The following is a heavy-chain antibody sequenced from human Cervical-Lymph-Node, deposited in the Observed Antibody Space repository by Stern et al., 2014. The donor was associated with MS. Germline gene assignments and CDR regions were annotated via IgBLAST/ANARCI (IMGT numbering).Heavy chain of an antibody. CDR3: ARPRCAGVGCQGRDWFDP. J-gene: IGHJ5*02. D-gene: IGHD5-24*01. CDR1: GFTFSDYW. CDR2: VNYDGSEE. Sequence: EMQLVESGRGLVQPGESLRLSCAASGFTFSDYWMSWVRQAPGEGLEWVASVNYDGSEEKYADSVKGRFTISRDNAKNSVSLQINSLRVEDTAVYYCARPRCAGVGCQGRDWFDPWGQGTLVTVSS. V-gene: IGHV3-7*01.